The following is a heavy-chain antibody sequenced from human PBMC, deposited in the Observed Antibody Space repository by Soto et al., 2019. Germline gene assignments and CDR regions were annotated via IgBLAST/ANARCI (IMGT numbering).Heavy chain of an antibody. V-gene: IGHV3-7*05. CDR2: INQDGSEK. CDR3: ARDGSTSWYSYDYHGMDV. J-gene: IGHJ6*02. CDR1: GFTFRTYW. D-gene: IGHD5-18*01. Sequence: EVQLVESGGGLVQPGGSLRLSCAASGFTFRTYWLSWVRQVPGKGLEWVANINQDGSEKSYVDSVKGRFTISRDNAKNSLYLQMSSLRAEDTALYYCARDGSTSWYSYDYHGMDVWGQGTTVTVSS.